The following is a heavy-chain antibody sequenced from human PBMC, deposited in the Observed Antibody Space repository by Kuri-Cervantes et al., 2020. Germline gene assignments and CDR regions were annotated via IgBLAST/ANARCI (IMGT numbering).Heavy chain of an antibody. CDR2: INAGNGNT. Sequence: ASVKVFCKASGGTFSSYAISWVRQAPGQGLEWMGWINAGNGNTKYSQKFQGRVTITRDTSASTAYMELSSLRSEDTAVYYCARDRQLWLFDYWGQGTLVTVSS. V-gene: IGHV1-3*01. CDR3: ARDRQLWLFDY. J-gene: IGHJ4*02. D-gene: IGHD5-18*01. CDR1: GGTFSSYA.